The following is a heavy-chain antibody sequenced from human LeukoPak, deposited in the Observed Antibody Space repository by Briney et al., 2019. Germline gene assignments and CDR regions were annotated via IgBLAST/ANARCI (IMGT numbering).Heavy chain of an antibody. D-gene: IGHD3-10*01. CDR2: INHSGST. Sequence: SETLSLTCTVSGGSISGYYWSWIRQPPGKGLGWIGEINHSGSTNYNPSLKSRVTISVDTSKNQFSLQLNSVTPEDTAVYYCAREDGELFANYYYYYYMDVWGKGTTVTISS. J-gene: IGHJ6*03. CDR1: GGSISGYY. CDR3: AREDGELFANYYYYYYMDV. V-gene: IGHV4-34*01.